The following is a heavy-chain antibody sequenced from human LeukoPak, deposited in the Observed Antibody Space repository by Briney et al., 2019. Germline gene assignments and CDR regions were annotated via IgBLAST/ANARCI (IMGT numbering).Heavy chain of an antibody. D-gene: IGHD6-6*01. CDR1: GYTFTDHY. J-gene: IGHJ4*02. V-gene: IGHV1-2*06. CDR2: INSNSEGE. CDR3: AREPYSSSSDRHGRTFDY. Sequence: ASVKVSCRASGYTFTDHYIHWVRQAPGQGLEWMGQINSNSEGEKYAPKFQGRVTVLRDTSINTIYMELTSLTSDDTAVYYCAREPYSSSSDRHGRTFDYWGQGILVTVYS.